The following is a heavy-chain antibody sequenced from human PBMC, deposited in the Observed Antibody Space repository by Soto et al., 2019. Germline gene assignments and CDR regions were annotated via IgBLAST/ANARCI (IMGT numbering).Heavy chain of an antibody. Sequence: QITLKESGPTLVRPTQTLTLTCTFSGFSLTTSGVGVGWIRQPPGKALEWLAVIYWDDDKRYSSSLKSRLTITKDTSKNHVVLTMNNIVTVDTAKYYCAHHPYYGLGSYSFDYWGQGTLVTVSS. CDR2: IYWDDDK. D-gene: IGHD3-10*01. CDR3: AHHPYYGLGSYSFDY. V-gene: IGHV2-5*02. J-gene: IGHJ4*02. CDR1: GFSLTTSGVG.